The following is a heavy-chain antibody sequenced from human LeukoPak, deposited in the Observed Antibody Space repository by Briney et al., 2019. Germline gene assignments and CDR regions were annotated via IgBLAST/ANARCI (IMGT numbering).Heavy chain of an antibody. V-gene: IGHV4-61*02. CDR2: IYTSGST. J-gene: IGHJ2*01. D-gene: IGHD3-16*01. CDR3: ARDMERVMITFGGPKRYFDL. CDR1: GGSISSGSYY. Sequence: SQTLSLTCTVSGGSISSGSYYWSWIRQPAGKGLEWIGRIYTSGSTNYNASLKSRVTISVDTSKNQFSLKLSSVTAADTAAYYCARDMERVMITFGGPKRYFDLWGRGTLVTVSS.